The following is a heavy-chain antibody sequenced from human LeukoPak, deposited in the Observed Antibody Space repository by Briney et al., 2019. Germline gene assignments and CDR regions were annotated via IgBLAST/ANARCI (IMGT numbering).Heavy chain of an antibody. Sequence: KPSETQSLTCTVSGGSISSSSYYWGWIRQPPGKGLEWIGSIYYSGSTYYNPSLKSRVTISVDTSKNQFSLKLSSVTAADTAVYYCARQPPYGSGNERWGQGTLVTVSS. CDR3: ARQPPYGSGNER. D-gene: IGHD3-10*01. CDR1: GGSISSSSYY. CDR2: IYYSGST. J-gene: IGHJ4*02. V-gene: IGHV4-39*01.